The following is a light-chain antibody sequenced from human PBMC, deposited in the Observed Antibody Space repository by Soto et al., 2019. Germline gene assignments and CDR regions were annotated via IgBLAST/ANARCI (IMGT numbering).Light chain of an antibody. CDR1: QTVNNNY. V-gene: IGKV3-20*01. CDR2: DAS. Sequence: EIVLTQSLGTLSLSPWERATLSCRASQTVNNNYLAWYQQKPGQAPRLLIYDASYRATGIPDRFSGSGSGTDFTLTISRLEPEDFAVYYCQQYGSSPTFGEGTRLEIK. J-gene: IGKJ5*01. CDR3: QQYGSSPT.